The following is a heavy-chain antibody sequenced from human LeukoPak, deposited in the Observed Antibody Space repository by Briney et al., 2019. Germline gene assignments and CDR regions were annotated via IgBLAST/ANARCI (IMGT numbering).Heavy chain of an antibody. CDR3: ARYLTISSSYNWFDP. CDR2: IYYIGST. J-gene: IGHJ5*02. CDR1: GGSISNYY. D-gene: IGHD3-3*01. V-gene: IGHV4-59*01. Sequence: PSETLSLTCTVSGGSISNYYWSWIRQPPGKELEWIGYIYYIGSTNYNPSLKRRVTISVDTSKNQFSLKLSSVTAADTAVYYCARYLTISSSYNWFDPWGQGTLVTVSS.